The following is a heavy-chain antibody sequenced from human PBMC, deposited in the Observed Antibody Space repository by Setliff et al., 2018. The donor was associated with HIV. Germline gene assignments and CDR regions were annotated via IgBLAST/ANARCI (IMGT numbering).Heavy chain of an antibody. CDR3: ARFAYYSDSGGYYHH. V-gene: IGHV4-61*09. CDR2: IYTSGST. J-gene: IGHJ4*02. D-gene: IGHD3-22*01. CDR1: GGSISSGSYY. Sequence: SETLSLTCSVSGGSISSGSYYWSWIRQPAGKGLEWIGYIYTSGSTNYNPSLKSRVTMSVDTSKNQFSLKLSSVTAADTAVYYCARFAYYSDSGGYYHHWGQGALVTVSS.